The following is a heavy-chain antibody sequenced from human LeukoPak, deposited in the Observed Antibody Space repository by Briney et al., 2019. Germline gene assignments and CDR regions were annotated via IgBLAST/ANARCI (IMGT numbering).Heavy chain of an antibody. Sequence: PGGSLRLSCAASGFTFSSYWMSWVRQAPGKGLEWVANMNQDGSEKYYVDSVRGRFTISRDNAKNSLYLRMSSLRVEDTAVYYCARGGSIGGQGTLVTVSS. CDR2: MNQDGSEK. V-gene: IGHV3-7*01. D-gene: IGHD1-26*01. CDR3: ARGGSI. J-gene: IGHJ4*02. CDR1: GFTFSSYW.